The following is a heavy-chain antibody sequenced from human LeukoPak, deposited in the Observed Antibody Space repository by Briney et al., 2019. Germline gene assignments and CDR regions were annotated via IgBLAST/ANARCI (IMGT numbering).Heavy chain of an antibody. CDR1: GFTFSSYW. Sequence: GRSLRLSCAASGFTFSSYWMHWVRQAPGKGLVWVSRINSDGSSTSYADSVKGRFTISRDNAKNTLYLQMNSLRAEDTAVYYCARAGVGATPEDYWGQGTLVTVSS. CDR2: INSDGSST. V-gene: IGHV3-74*01. D-gene: IGHD1-26*01. CDR3: ARAGVGATPEDY. J-gene: IGHJ4*02.